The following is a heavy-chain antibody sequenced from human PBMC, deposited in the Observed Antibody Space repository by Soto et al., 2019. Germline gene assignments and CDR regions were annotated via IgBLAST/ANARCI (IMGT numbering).Heavy chain of an antibody. D-gene: IGHD3-10*01. V-gene: IGHV1-69*13. CDR1: GGTFSSYA. CDR3: ARDQEAMVRGVINDAFDI. CDR2: IIPIFGTA. J-gene: IGHJ3*02. Sequence: GASVKVSCKASGGTFSSYAISWVRQAPGQGLEWMGGIIPIFGTANYAQKFQGRVTITADESTSTAYMELSSLRSEDTAVYYCARDQEAMVRGVINDAFDIWGQGTMVTVSS.